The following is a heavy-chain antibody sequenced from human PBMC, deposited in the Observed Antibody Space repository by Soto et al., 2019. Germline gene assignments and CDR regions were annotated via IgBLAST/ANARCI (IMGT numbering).Heavy chain of an antibody. CDR1: GFTVSSHA. Sequence: GGSLRLSCEGSGFTVSSHAMTWIRQAPGKGPEWVSTVTADGGTYYADSVKGRFAMSRDTSENTQYLQMNSLGAEDTAAYFFLPHVSCSGGSCQYDAFAIRGQGTMVTVSS. V-gene: IGHV3-23*01. D-gene: IGHD2-15*01. CDR3: LPHVSCSGGSCQYDAFAI. CDR2: VTADGGT. J-gene: IGHJ3*02.